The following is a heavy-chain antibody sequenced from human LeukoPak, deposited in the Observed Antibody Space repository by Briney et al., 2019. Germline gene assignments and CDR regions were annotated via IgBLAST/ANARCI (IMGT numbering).Heavy chain of an antibody. CDR3: AVLYWSIAARPFGY. V-gene: IGHV1-2*06. CDR2: INPNSGGT. J-gene: IGHJ4*02. Sequence: GASAKVSCKASGYTFTGYYMHWVRQAPGQGLEWMGRINPNSGGTNYAQKFQGRVTMTRDTSISTAYMELSRLRSDDTAVYYCAVLYWSIAARPFGYWGQGTLVTVSS. CDR1: GYTFTGYY. D-gene: IGHD6-6*01.